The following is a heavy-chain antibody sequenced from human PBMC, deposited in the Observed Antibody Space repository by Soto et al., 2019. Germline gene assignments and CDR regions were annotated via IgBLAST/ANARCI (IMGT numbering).Heavy chain of an antibody. J-gene: IGHJ5*02. CDR1: GYSFTSYW. CDR2: IYPGDSDT. V-gene: IGHV5-51*01. CDR3: ARSPCGGDCIRFDP. D-gene: IGHD2-21*02. Sequence: RGESLKISCKGSGYSFTSYWIAWVRQMPGKGLEWMGIIYPGDSDTRYNPSFQGQVTISADKSINTAYLQWTSLKASDTAMYYCARSPCGGDCIRFDPWGQGTLVTVSS.